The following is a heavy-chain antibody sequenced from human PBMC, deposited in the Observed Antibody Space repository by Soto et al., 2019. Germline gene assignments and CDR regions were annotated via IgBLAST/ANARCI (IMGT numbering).Heavy chain of an antibody. CDR3: AKDLRSTWYYYYGMDV. Sequence: PGGSLRLSCAASGFTFSSYAMSWFRQAPGKGLEWVSAISGSGGSTYYADSVKGRFTISRDNSKNTLYLQINSLRAEDAAIYFCAKDLRSTWYYYYGMDVWGQGTTVTVSS. J-gene: IGHJ6*02. V-gene: IGHV3-23*01. D-gene: IGHD6-13*01. CDR1: GFTFSSYA. CDR2: ISGSGGST.